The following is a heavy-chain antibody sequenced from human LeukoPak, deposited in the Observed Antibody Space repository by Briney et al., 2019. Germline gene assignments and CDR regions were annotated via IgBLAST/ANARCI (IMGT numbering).Heavy chain of an antibody. V-gene: IGHV1-69*13. J-gene: IGHJ4*02. Sequence: ASVKVSCKASGGTFSSYTINWVRQAPGQGLEWMGGIIPIFGTTKYAQKFQVRVTITADESTSTAHMELSSLRSEDTAVYYCARSIAAAGRFDFWGQGTLVTVSS. CDR3: ARSIAAAGRFDF. CDR1: GGTFSSYT. D-gene: IGHD6-13*01. CDR2: IIPIFGTT.